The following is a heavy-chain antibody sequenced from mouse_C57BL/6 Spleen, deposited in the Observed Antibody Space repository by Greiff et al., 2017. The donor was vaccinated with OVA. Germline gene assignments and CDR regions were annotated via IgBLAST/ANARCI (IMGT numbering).Heavy chain of an antibody. CDR2: FHPYNDDT. CDR3: ARGDPYGSPYFDY. V-gene: IGHV1-47*01. D-gene: IGHD1-1*01. CDR1: GYTFTTYP. J-gene: IGHJ2*01. Sequence: VQLQQPGAELVKPGASVKMSCKASGYTFTTYPIEWMKQNPGKSLEWIGNFHPYNDDTKYNEKFKGKATLTVETSSSTVYLVLSRLTSDDSAVYYCARGDPYGSPYFDYWGKGTTLTVSS.